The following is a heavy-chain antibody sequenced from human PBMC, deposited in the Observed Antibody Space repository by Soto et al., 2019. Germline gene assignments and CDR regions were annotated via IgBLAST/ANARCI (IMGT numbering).Heavy chain of an antibody. CDR2: INYSGST. J-gene: IGHJ4*02. CDR1: GGSFSGYY. Sequence: PSETLSLTCAVSGGSFSGYYWSWIRRPPGKGLEWIGEINYSGSTSYHPSLKSRVTISLDMSKSQFSLKLSSVTAADTSVYYCARGPEYYYGGSGYVDYWGQGTLVTVSS. CDR3: ARGPEYYYGGSGYVDY. D-gene: IGHD3-22*01. V-gene: IGHV4-34*01.